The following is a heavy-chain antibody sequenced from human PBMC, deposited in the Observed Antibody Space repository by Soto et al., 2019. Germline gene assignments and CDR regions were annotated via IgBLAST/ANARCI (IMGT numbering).Heavy chain of an antibody. CDR2: MNPNGGNT. Sequence: QAQLVQYGAEVKKPGASVKVSCKASGYTFTGYDINWVRQATGQGLEWMGWMNPNGGNTGYAQNFQGRVTMTRDNSITTAYMELTSLRDDDSAVYYCAGEKVGTTGIDFWGQGTLVTVSS. V-gene: IGHV1-8*01. D-gene: IGHD1-26*01. J-gene: IGHJ4*02. CDR1: GYTFTGYD. CDR3: AGEKVGTTGIDF.